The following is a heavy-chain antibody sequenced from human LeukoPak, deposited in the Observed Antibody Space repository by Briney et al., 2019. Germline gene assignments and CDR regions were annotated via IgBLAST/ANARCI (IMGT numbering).Heavy chain of an antibody. CDR2: IYYSGST. CDR3: ASYSTYSSSLTFDY. Sequence: PSETLSLTCTVSGGSISSYYWNWIRQPPGKGLEWIGYIYYSGSTNYNPSLKSRVTMSVDTSKNQFSLKLSSVTAADTAVYYCASYSTYSSSLTFDYWGQGTLVTVSS. V-gene: IGHV4-59*08. CDR1: GGSISSYY. J-gene: IGHJ4*02. D-gene: IGHD6-13*01.